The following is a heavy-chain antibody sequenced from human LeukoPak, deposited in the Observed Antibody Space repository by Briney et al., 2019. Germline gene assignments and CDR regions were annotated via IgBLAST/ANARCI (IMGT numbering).Heavy chain of an antibody. V-gene: IGHV4-34*01. Sequence: SETLSLTCAVYGGSFSGYYWSWIRQPPGKGLEWIGEINHSGSTNYNPSLKSRVTISVDTSKNQFSLKLTSVTAADTAVYYCARGRTQLQLRGFYYGMDVWGQGTTVTVS. CDR3: ARGRTQLQLRGFYYGMDV. CDR2: INHSGST. D-gene: IGHD5-18*01. CDR1: GGSFSGYY. J-gene: IGHJ6*02.